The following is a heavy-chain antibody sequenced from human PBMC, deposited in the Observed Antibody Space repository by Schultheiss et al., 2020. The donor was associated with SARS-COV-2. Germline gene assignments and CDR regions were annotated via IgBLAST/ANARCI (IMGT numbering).Heavy chain of an antibody. D-gene: IGHD3-22*01. Sequence: GGSLRLSCAASGFTFSSYSMNWVRQAPGKGLEWVSAISGSGGSTYYADSVKGRFTISRDNSKNTLYLQMNSLRAEDTAVYYCAKRGGRHYYDSSGYDYWGQGTLVTVSS. CDR3: AKRGGRHYYDSSGYDY. V-gene: IGHV3-23*01. CDR2: ISGSGGST. J-gene: IGHJ4*02. CDR1: GFTFSSYS.